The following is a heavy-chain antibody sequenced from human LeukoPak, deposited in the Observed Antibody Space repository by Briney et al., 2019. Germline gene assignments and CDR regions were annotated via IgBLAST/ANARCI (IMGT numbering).Heavy chain of an antibody. D-gene: IGHD3-16*01. CDR2: VFYRGGT. Sequence: SETLSLTCTVSGDSMSRNYWSWIRQSPGKGLEWIGYVFYRGGTNYNPSLRGRATLSVDASKNQVSLKLSSVTAADTAVYYCARGRRLGYWGQGTLVTVSS. J-gene: IGHJ4*02. V-gene: IGHV4-59*12. CDR3: ARGRRLGY. CDR1: GDSMSRNY.